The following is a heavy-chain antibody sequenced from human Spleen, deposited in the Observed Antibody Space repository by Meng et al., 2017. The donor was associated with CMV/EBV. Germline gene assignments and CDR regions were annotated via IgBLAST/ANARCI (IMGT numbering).Heavy chain of an antibody. CDR3: GRDMDV. Sequence: GESLKISCAASGFDFSNFWMHWVRQAPGKGLVWVSRINSDGSSTNYADSVKGRFTISRDNVKNMLYLQMNSLGADDTAAYYCGRDMDVWGQGTTVTVSS. CDR2: INSDGSST. CDR1: GFDFSNFW. J-gene: IGHJ6*02. V-gene: IGHV3-74*01.